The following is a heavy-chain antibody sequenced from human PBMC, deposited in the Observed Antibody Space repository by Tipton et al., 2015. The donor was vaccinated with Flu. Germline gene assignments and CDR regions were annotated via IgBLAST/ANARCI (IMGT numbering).Heavy chain of an antibody. V-gene: IGHV3-30*02. CDR2: IRFDGSKK. J-gene: IGHJ4*02. Sequence: SLRLSCAASGFIFSSYDMHWVRQAPGKGLQWVAHIRFDGSKKQYADSVKGRFTVSRDNSKNTLYLQMDSLRAEDTAVYYCAKRAYNSGDGYWGQGTLVTVS. D-gene: IGHD5-18*01. CDR1: GFIFSSYD. CDR3: AKRAYNSGDGY.